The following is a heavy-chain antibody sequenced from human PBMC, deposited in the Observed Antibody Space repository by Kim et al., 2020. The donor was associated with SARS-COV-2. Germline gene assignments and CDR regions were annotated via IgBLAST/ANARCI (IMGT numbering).Heavy chain of an antibody. J-gene: IGHJ4*02. CDR1: GFTFSSYA. D-gene: IGHD3-9*01. Sequence: GGSLRLSCSASGFTFSSYAMHWVRQAPGKGLEYVSAISSNGGSTYYADSVKGRFTISRDNSKNTLYLQMSSLRAEDTAVYYCVKGLYDILTGSPGYWGQGTLVTVSS. V-gene: IGHV3-64D*09. CDR3: VKGLYDILTGSPGY. CDR2: ISSNGGST.